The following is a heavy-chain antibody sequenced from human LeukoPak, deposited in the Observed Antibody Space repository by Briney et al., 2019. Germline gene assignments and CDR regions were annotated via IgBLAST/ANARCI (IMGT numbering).Heavy chain of an antibody. CDR1: GGSSTDYF. D-gene: IGHD3-22*01. V-gene: IGHV4-34*01. CDR3: ARGRIAKIVVVHSFHYGMDV. J-gene: IGHJ6*02. Sequence: SETLSLTCDVFGGSSTDYFWTWVRQSPGKGLEWIGEINDYTGNTNYSPSLNSRVSISLEKSKNQFSLELRSVTAADTAVYYCARGRIAKIVVVHSFHYGMDVWGQGTTVTVSS. CDR2: INDYTGNT.